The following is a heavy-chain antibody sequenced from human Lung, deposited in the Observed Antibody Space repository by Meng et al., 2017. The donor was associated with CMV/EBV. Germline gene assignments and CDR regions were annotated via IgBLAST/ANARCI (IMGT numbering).Heavy chain of an antibody. J-gene: IGHJ6*02. Sequence: GGSXRLXCAASGFTFDDFAMHWVRQSPGEGLEWVSGISGNSGFIGYADSVKGRFTISRDNARKTLSLEINPLRVEDTALYYCVKGGGEKVTFDAMDVWGQGTTVTVSS. CDR2: ISGNSGFI. CDR3: VKGGGEKVTFDAMDV. V-gene: IGHV3-9*01. CDR1: GFTFDDFA. D-gene: IGHD2-21*02.